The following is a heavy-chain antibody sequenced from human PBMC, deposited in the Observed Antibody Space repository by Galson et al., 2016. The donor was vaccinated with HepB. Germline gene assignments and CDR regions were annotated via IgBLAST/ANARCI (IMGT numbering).Heavy chain of an antibody. V-gene: IGHV5-51*01. D-gene: IGHD1-26*01. CDR1: GYSFTNYW. CDR3: ARLNLDGAPFDY. J-gene: IGHJ4*02. Sequence: QSGADVTKPGESLQISCKGSGYSFTNYWIGWVRQMPGKGLEWMGIIYPGDSDTRYSPSFQGQVTFSADKSISTAYLRWRSLKASDSAMYYCARLNLDGAPFDYWGQGSLVTVSS. CDR2: IYPGDSDT.